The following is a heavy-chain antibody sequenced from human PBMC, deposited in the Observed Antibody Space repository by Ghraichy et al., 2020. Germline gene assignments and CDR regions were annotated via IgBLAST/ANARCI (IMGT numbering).Heavy chain of an antibody. CDR3: ASDIALCDSSGYFHGMDV. CDR1: GFTFSDFA. J-gene: IGHJ6*02. Sequence: GGSLRLSCTGSGFTFSDFAMNWVRQAPGKGLEWIAFVTSKSETIDYADSVRGRFTISRNNAKNSVYLEVNSLRDDDTALYYCASDIALCDSSGYFHGMDVWGQGTAVTVSS. V-gene: IGHV3-48*02. D-gene: IGHD3-22*01. CDR2: VTSKSETI.